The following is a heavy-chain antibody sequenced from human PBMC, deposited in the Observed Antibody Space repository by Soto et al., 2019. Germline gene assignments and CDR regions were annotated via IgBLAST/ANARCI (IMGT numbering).Heavy chain of an antibody. CDR3: ARVPNSGYDYFDY. CDR2: IYYSGST. J-gene: IGHJ4*02. D-gene: IGHD5-12*01. CDR1: GGSISSGDYY. V-gene: IGHV4-30-4*01. Sequence: PSETLSLTCTVSGGSISSGDYYWSWIRQPPGKGLEWIGYIYYSGSTYYNPSLKSRVTISVDTSKNQFSLKLSSVTAADTAVYYCARVPNSGYDYFDYWGQGTLVTVSS.